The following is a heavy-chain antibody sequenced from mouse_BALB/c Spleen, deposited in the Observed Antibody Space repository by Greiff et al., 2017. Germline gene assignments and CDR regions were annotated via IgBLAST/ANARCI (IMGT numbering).Heavy chain of an antibody. D-gene: IGHD1-1*01. J-gene: IGHJ2*01. CDR2: INPSTGYT. Sequence: QVQLKESGAELAKPGASVKMSCKASGYTFTSYWMHWVKQRPGQGLEWIGYINPSTGYTEYNQKFKDKATLTADKSSSTAYMQLSSLTSEDSAVYYCARRGILEEGGDYWGQGTTLTVSS. V-gene: IGHV1-7*01. CDR1: GYTFTSYW. CDR3: ARRGILEEGGDY.